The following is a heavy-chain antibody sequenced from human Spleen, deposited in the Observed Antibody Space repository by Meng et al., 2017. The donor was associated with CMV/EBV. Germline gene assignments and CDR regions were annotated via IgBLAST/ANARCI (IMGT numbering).Heavy chain of an antibody. Sequence: GESLKISCAASGFTFSSYAMSWVRQAPGKGLEWVSAISGSGGITFYADSVKGRFTISRDNPKNTLYLQMNSLRPDDTAVYFCTRFDDWGQGTLVTVSS. CDR1: GFTFSSYA. J-gene: IGHJ4*02. V-gene: IGHV3-23*01. CDR3: TRFDD. CDR2: ISGSGGIT.